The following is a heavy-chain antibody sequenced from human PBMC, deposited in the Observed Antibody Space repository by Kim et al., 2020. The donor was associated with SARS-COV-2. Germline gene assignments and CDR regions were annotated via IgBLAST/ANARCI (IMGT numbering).Heavy chain of an antibody. D-gene: IGHD6-19*01. CDR2: ISYDGSNK. J-gene: IGHJ6*02. Sequence: GGSLRLSCAASGFTFSSYAMHWVHQAPGKGLEWVAVISYDGSNKYYADSVKGRFTISRDNSKNTLYLQMNSLRAEDTAVYYCARDLNGWYGKRYYYGMDVWGQGTTVTVSS. CDR3: ARDLNGWYGKRYYYGMDV. V-gene: IGHV3-30-3*01. CDR1: GFTFSSYA.